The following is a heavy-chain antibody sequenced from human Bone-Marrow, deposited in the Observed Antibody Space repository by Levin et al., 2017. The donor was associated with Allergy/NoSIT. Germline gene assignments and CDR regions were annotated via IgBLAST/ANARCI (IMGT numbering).Heavy chain of an antibody. CDR1: GGSISSYY. V-gene: IGHV4-59*01. J-gene: IGHJ6*02. CDR3: ARDRSAGGMDV. Sequence: SETLSLTCTVSGGSISSYYWSWIRQPPGKGLEWIGHIYHSGSTDYNPSLMSRLIISVDTSKNQFSLKLKSVTGADTALSYCARDRSAGGMDVWRHGTTVIVSS. CDR2: IYHSGST.